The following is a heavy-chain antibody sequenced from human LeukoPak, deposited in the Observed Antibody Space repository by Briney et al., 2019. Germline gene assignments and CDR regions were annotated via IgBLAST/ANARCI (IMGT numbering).Heavy chain of an antibody. D-gene: IGHD7-27*01. CDR3: ANRPIAILGWFDP. V-gene: IGHV3-23*01. J-gene: IGHJ5*02. CDR1: GFTFSSYA. CDR2: ISGSGGST. Sequence: GGSLRLSCAASGFTFSSYAMSWVCQAPGKGLEWVSAISGSGGSTYYADSVKGRFTISRDNSKNTLYLQMNSLRAEDTAVYYCANRPIAILGWFDPWGQGTLVTVSS.